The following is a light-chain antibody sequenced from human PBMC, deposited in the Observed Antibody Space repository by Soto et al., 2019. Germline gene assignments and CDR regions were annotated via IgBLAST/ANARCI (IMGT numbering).Light chain of an antibody. CDR1: QSISSW. V-gene: IGKV1-5*03. CDR3: QQYNHYPWT. Sequence: DIQMTQSPPTLSASVGDRVTITCRASQSISSWLAWYQQRPGKAPKLLIYKASSLESGVSSRFSGGGSGTDFTLTISSLQPDDFATYYCQQYNHYPWTFGQGTKVEIK. CDR2: KAS. J-gene: IGKJ1*01.